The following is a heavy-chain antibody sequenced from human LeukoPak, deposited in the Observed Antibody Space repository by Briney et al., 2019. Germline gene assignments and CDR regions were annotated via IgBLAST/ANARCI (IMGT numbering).Heavy chain of an antibody. Sequence: GGSLRLSCAASGFTFSSYAMSWVRQARGKGLEWVSVIYSGGSTYYADSVKGRFTISRDNSKNPLNLQMNSLRAEDAAVYYCARGYSSDNWGQGTLVTVSS. CDR1: GFTFSSYA. CDR3: ARGYSSDN. V-gene: IGHV3-66*01. D-gene: IGHD2-21*01. CDR2: IYSGGST. J-gene: IGHJ4*02.